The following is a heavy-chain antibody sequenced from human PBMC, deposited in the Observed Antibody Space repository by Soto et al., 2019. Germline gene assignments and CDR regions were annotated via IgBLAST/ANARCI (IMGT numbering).Heavy chain of an antibody. V-gene: IGHV6-1*01. CDR2: TYYRSKWYN. J-gene: IGHJ3*02. CDR3: ARERPTGIAVAAPALDAFDI. D-gene: IGHD6-19*01. Sequence: SQTLSLTCAISGDSVSSNSAAWNWIRQSPSRGLEWLGRTYYRSKWYNDYAVSVKSRITINPDTSKNQFSLQLNSVTPEDTAVYYCARERPTGIAVAAPALDAFDIWGQGTMVTVSS. CDR1: GDSVSSNSAA.